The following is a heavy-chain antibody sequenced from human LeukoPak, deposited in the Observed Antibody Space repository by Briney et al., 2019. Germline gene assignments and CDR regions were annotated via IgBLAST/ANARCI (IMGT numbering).Heavy chain of an antibody. V-gene: IGHV3-33*01. D-gene: IGHD3-10*01. Sequence: GGSLRLSCAASGFTFSSYGMHWVRQAPGKGLEWVAVIWYDGSNKYYADSVKGRFTISRDNSKNTLYLQMNSLRAEDTAVYYCARPRYGSGSYDAFDIWGQGTMVTVSS. CDR2: IWYDGSNK. CDR1: GFTFSSYG. CDR3: ARPRYGSGSYDAFDI. J-gene: IGHJ3*02.